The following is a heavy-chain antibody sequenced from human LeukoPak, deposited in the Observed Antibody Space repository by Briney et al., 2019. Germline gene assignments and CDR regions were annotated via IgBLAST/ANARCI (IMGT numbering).Heavy chain of an antibody. CDR1: GDTFTGYY. D-gene: IGHD2-21*02. CDR2: INPNSGGT. Sequence: ASVKVACKASGDTFTGYYMHWVRQAPGQGLVWMGWINPNSGGTNYAQKFQGRVTMTRDTSISTAYMELSRLRSDDTAVYYCARADIVVVTALDYWGQGTLVTVSS. V-gene: IGHV1-2*02. J-gene: IGHJ4*02. CDR3: ARADIVVVTALDY.